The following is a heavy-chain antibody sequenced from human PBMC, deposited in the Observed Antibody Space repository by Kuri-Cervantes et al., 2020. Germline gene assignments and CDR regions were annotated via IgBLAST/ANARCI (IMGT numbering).Heavy chain of an antibody. CDR2: IYHSGST. Sequence: ESLKISCAVSGYSISSGYYWGWIRQPPGKGLEWIGSIYHSGSTYYNPSLNSRVTMSVDTSKNQFSLKLSSVTAADTAVYYCAKPQYYYYYYMDVWGKGTTVTVSS. J-gene: IGHJ6*03. CDR1: GYSISSGYY. CDR3: AKPQYYYYYYMDV. D-gene: IGHD1-14*01. V-gene: IGHV4-38-2*01.